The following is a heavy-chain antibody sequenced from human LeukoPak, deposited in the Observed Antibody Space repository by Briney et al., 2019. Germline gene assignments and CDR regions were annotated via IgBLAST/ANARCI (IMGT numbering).Heavy chain of an antibody. CDR2: IYYSGNT. D-gene: IGHD2-21*02. V-gene: IGHV4-59*01. J-gene: IGHJ4*02. CDR1: GGSISSNY. CDR3: ATGVVVTAIIDY. Sequence: SETLSLTCTGSGGSISSNYWSWIRQPPGKGLEWIGYIYYSGNTKYNPSLKSRVTISADTSNNQFSLKLSSVTAADTAVYYCATGVVVTAIIDYWGQGTLVTVSS.